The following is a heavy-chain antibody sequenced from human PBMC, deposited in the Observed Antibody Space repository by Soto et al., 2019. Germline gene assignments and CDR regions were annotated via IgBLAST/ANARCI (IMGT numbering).Heavy chain of an antibody. CDR3: ARNWNDPQYYYGMDV. D-gene: IGHD1-1*01. V-gene: IGHV1-69*13. Sequence: GASVKVSCKASGGTFSSYAISWVRQAPGQGLEWMGGIIPIFGTANYAQKFQGRVTITADESTSTAYMELSSLRSEDTAVYYCARNWNDPQYYYGMDVWGQGTTVTVSS. CDR1: GGTFSSYA. J-gene: IGHJ6*02. CDR2: IIPIFGTA.